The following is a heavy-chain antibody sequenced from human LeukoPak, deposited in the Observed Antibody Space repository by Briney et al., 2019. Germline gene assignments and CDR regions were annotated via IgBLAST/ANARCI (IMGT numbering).Heavy chain of an antibody. J-gene: IGHJ4*02. V-gene: IGHV4-61*05. CDR1: SGSISTSNYY. D-gene: IGHD3-22*01. CDR2: IFYSGST. Sequence: SETLSLTCTVSSGSISTSNYYWGWVRQPPGKALEWIGNIFYSGSTNYNPSLKSRVTISVDKSKNQFSLKLSSVTAADTAVYYCARMYYYDSSGYFNWGQGTLVTVSS. CDR3: ARMYYYDSSGYFN.